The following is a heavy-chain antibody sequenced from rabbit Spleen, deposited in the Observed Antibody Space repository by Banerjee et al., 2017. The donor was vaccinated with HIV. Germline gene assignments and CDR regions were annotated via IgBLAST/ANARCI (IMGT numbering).Heavy chain of an antibody. V-gene: IGHV1S69*01. CDR1: GFSLNDYV. CDR2: ISRGGTT. D-gene: IGHD2-1*01. Sequence: QSVEESGGRLVTPGTPLTLTCTVSGFSLNDYVMTWVRQAPGKGLEWIGIISRGGTTYYANWAKGRFTISKTSTTVDLKITSPTTEDTATYFCAREGYSYDDYGDFLGDGMDPWGPGTLVTVS. J-gene: IGHJ6*02. CDR3: AREGYSYDDYGDFLGDGMDP.